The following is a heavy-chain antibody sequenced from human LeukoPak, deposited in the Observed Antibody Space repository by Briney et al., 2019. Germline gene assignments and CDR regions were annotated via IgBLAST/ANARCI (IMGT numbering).Heavy chain of an antibody. CDR1: GFTFSSYS. D-gene: IGHD5-18*01. V-gene: IGHV3-30*18. J-gene: IGHJ3*02. CDR2: ISYDGSNK. CDR3: AKDLREYSYSYLTFDI. Sequence: GGSLRLSCAASGFTFSSYSMNWVRQAPGKGLEWVAVISYDGSNKYYADSVKGRFTISRDNSKNTLYLQMNSLRAEDTAVYYCAKDLREYSYSYLTFDIWGQGTMVTVSS.